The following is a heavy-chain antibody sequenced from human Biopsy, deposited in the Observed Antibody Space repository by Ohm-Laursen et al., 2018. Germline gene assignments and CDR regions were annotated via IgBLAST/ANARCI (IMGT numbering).Heavy chain of an antibody. CDR2: IYYSGTT. CDR1: GVSISSYF. V-gene: IGHV4-59*07. D-gene: IGHD2-21*02. Sequence: SDTLSLTCIVSGVSISSYFWSWIRQPPGKGLEWIGYIYYSGTTDYSPSLKSRVTISIDKSKNQFFLKLSSVTAEDTAVYYCARDDAVTVVRGLYYWGQGALVTVSS. CDR3: ARDDAVTVVRGLYY. J-gene: IGHJ4*02.